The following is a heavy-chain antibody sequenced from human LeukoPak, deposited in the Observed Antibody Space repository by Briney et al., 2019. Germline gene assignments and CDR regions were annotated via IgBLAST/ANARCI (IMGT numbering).Heavy chain of an antibody. Sequence: PGGSLRLSCAAPGFTFSSYGMHWVRQAPGKGLEWVAVIWYDGSNKYYADSVKGRFTISRDNSKNTLYLQMNSLRAEDTAVYYCARDYCSSTSCYASGSYWGQGTLVTVSS. CDR2: IWYDGSNK. CDR3: ARDYCSSTSCYASGSY. J-gene: IGHJ4*02. CDR1: GFTFSSYG. D-gene: IGHD2-2*01. V-gene: IGHV3-33*01.